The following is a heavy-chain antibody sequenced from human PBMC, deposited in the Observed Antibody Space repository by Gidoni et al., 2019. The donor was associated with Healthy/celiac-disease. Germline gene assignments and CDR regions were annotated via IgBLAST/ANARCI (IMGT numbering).Heavy chain of an antibody. J-gene: IGHJ5*02. CDR1: GFTFSSYW. Sequence: EVQLVESGGGLVQPGGSLRLSCAASGFTFSSYWMHWVRQAPGKGLVWVSRIKSDGRSTSYADSVKGRFTIARDNAKNTLYLQMNSLRAEDTAVYYCARDPGRDGYNLWGQGTLVTVSS. D-gene: IGHD5-12*01. CDR3: ARDPGRDGYNL. V-gene: IGHV3-74*01. CDR2: IKSDGRST.